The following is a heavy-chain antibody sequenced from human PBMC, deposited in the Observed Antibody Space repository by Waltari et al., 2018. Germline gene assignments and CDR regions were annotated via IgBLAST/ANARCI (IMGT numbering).Heavy chain of an antibody. CDR1: GFTFSTYA. CDR2: MNSGGDST. V-gene: IGHV3-23*01. D-gene: IGHD2-15*01. CDR3: ARGINYSFEP. J-gene: IGHJ5*02. Sequence: EVQVLESGGGLAQPGGSLRLSCAASGFTFSTYAVRWVRQAPGKGLESFSGMNSGGDSTANVESVKGRFTIFRDKSKNALYLQMNSLRFEDTALYYCARGINYSFEPWGQGTLVTVSS.